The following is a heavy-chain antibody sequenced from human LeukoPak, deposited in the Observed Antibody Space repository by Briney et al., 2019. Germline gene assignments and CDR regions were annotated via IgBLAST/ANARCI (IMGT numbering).Heavy chain of an antibody. J-gene: IGHJ5*02. V-gene: IGHV4-39*07. CDR2: IYYGGSA. CDR3: ARQPNIVVVDNWFDP. Sequence: SETLSLTCTVSGGSISSYYWGWIRQPPGKGLEWIGNIYYGGSAYYNPSLKSRVTISVDTSKNQFSLKLSSVTAADTAVYYCARQPNIVVVDNWFDPWGQGTLVAVSS. CDR1: GGSISSYY. D-gene: IGHD2-15*01.